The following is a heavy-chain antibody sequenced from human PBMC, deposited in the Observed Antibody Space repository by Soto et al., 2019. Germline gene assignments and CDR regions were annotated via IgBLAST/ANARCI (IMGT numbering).Heavy chain of an antibody. CDR3: TKGYCSRTSCYSDYYATDV. CDR2: ISGSGGST. V-gene: IGHV3-23*01. J-gene: IGHJ6*02. Sequence: EVQLLESGGGLVQPGGSLRLSCAASGFTFNTYAMSWVRQAPGKGLEWVSAISGSGGSTHYADSVKGRFTISRDNSKNTVYLQMNSLRAEDTAVYYCTKGYCSRTSCYSDYYATDVWGQGTAVTVSS. D-gene: IGHD2-2*01. CDR1: GFTFNTYA.